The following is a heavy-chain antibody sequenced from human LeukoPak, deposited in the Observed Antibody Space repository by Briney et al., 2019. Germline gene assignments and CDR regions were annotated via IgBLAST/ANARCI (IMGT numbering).Heavy chain of an antibody. Sequence: GRSLRLSCAASGFTFDDYAMHWVRQAPGKGLEWVSGISWNSGSIGYADSVKGRFTISRDNSKNTLYLQMNSLRAEDTAVYYCVCSGYYYWGQGTLVTVSS. CDR1: GFTFDDYA. V-gene: IGHV3-9*01. J-gene: IGHJ4*02. CDR3: VCSGYYY. CDR2: ISWNSGSI. D-gene: IGHD3-3*01.